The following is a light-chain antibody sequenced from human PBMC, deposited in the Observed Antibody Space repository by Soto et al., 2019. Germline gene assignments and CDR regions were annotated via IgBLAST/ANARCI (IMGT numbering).Light chain of an antibody. V-gene: IGKV1-12*01. CDR2: AAS. CDR1: QSISSW. CDR3: QQANRFPYT. J-gene: IGKJ2*01. Sequence: DIQMTQSPSSVSASVGDRVTITCRASQSISSWLAWYRQKPGKAPKLLIYAASSLQGGVPSRFSGSGSGTDFTLTISSLQPEDFAIYYCQQANRFPYTFGLGTKLEIK.